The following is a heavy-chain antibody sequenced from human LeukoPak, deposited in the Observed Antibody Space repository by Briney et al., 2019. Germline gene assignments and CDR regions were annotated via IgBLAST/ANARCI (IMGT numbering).Heavy chain of an antibody. V-gene: IGHV4-38-2*01. Sequence: SETLSLTCAVSGYSISSGYYWGWIRQPPGKGREWMGRIYHSGSTYYNPSPKSRVTIPVDTSKNQFSLKLSSVTAADTAVYYCARQTGYSSSWYGESWFDPWGQGTLVTVSS. CDR2: IYHSGST. CDR3: ARQTGYSSSWYGESWFDP. J-gene: IGHJ5*02. D-gene: IGHD6-13*01. CDR1: GYSISSGYY.